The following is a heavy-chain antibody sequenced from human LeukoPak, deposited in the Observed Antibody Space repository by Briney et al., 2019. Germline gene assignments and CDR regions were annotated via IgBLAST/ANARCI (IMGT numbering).Heavy chain of an antibody. J-gene: IGHJ5*02. CDR1: GFTFRLYE. Sequence: GGSLRLSCAASGFTFRLYEMNWVRQAPGKGLEWVSYIGTITTSTYYADSVKGRFTVSRDDAESSLFLQMNSLRAEDTAVYFCARERSYCSGATCSLDLWGQGTLVTVSS. CDR2: IGTITTST. CDR3: ARERSYCSGATCSLDL. V-gene: IGHV3-48*03. D-gene: IGHD2-15*01.